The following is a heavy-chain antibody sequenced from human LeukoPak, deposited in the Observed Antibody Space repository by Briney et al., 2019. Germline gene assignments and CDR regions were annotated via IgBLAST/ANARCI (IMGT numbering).Heavy chain of an antibody. CDR1: GFDFDDNA. CDR2: INWKGDHL. J-gene: IGHJ4*02. CDR3: VKAIGMEVWSGHFDF. V-gene: IGHV3-9*03. D-gene: IGHD3-16*01. Sequence: GGSLRLSCAASGFDFDDNAMHWVRLSPGKGLEWVSGINWKGDHLAYAESVKGRFTISRDNAKNSLFLQMNSLKSEDMALCYCVKAIGMEVWSGHFDFWGQGTLVTVSS.